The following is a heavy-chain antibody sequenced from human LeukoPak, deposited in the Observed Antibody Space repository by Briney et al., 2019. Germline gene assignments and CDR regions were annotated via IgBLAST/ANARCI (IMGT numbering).Heavy chain of an antibody. Sequence: GASVKVSCKASGYTFTSYGISWVRQAPGQGLEWMGWISAYNGNTNYAQKLQGRVTMTTDTSTSTAYMELRSLRSDDTAVYYCARDLPRRHYYGSGRGDYWGQGTLVTVSS. CDR1: GYTFTSYG. D-gene: IGHD3-10*01. V-gene: IGHV1-18*01. CDR2: ISAYNGNT. CDR3: ARDLPRRHYYGSGRGDY. J-gene: IGHJ4*02.